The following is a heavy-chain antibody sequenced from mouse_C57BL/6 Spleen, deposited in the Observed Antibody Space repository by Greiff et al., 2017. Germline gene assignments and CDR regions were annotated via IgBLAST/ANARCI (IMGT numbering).Heavy chain of an antibody. V-gene: IGHV5-17*01. Sequence: EVKLMESGGGLVKPGGSLKLSCAASGFTFSDYGMHWVRQAPEKGLEWVAYISSGSSTIYYADTVKGRFTISRDNAKNTLFLQMTSLRSEDTAMYYCARGDYDYVPYFDYWGQGTTLTVSS. CDR1: GFTFSDYG. CDR3: ARGDYDYVPYFDY. CDR2: ISSGSSTI. J-gene: IGHJ2*01. D-gene: IGHD2-4*01.